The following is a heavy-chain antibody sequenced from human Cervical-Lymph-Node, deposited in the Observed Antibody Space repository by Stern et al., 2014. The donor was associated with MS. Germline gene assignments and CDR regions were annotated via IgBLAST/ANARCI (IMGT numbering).Heavy chain of an antibody. CDR3: ARGYGGTPLDY. J-gene: IGHJ4*02. Sequence: VQLVESGPGLVKPSETLSLTCTVSGGSISSYYWSWIRQPPGKGLEWIGYIYSSGSTNYNPSLKSRVNLSVDTPKNTSCLKLSSVTAADTAVYYCARGYGGTPLDYWGQGTLVTVSS. CDR1: GGSISSYY. CDR2: IYSSGST. D-gene: IGHD4-23*01. V-gene: IGHV4-59*01.